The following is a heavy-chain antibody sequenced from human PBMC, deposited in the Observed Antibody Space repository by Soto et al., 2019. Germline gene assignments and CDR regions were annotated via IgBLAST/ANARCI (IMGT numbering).Heavy chain of an antibody. V-gene: IGHV3-23*01. CDR1: GFNFGSSA. CDR2: LSGSGGWA. D-gene: IGHD5-12*01. J-gene: IGHJ4*02. Sequence: GGSLRLSCAASGFNFGSSAMNWVRQAPGRGLEWVSVLSGSGGWAYYVDSVKGRFTISRDNSKNTLYLQMNSLRAEDTAIYYCATSGTYWGQGTLVTVSS. CDR3: ATSGTY.